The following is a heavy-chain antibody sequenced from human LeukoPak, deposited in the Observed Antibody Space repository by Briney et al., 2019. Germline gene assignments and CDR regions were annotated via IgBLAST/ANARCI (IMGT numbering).Heavy chain of an antibody. CDR3: ARGYSSGWYPGGDAFDI. V-gene: IGHV3-33*01. Sequence: GRSLRLSCAASGFTFSSYGMHWVRQAPGKGLEWVAVIWYDGSNKYYADSVKGRFTISRDNSKNTLYLQMNSLRAEDTAVYYCARGYSSGWYPGGDAFDIWGQGTMVTVSS. D-gene: IGHD6-19*01. CDR1: GFTFSSYG. CDR2: IWYDGSNK. J-gene: IGHJ3*02.